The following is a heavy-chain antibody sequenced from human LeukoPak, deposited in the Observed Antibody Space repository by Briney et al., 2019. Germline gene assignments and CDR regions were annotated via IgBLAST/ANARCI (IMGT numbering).Heavy chain of an antibody. CDR1: GFSFSDAW. V-gene: IGHV3-15*07. CDR3: TICAGGSCYSTH. J-gene: IGHJ4*02. D-gene: IGHD2-15*01. CDR2: IKSETDSGTT. Sequence: PGGSLRLSCAASGFSFSDAWMSWIRQAPGKGLECVGLIKSETDSGTTGYAGPVKDRFRISRDDSASTVLLQMNSLKTEDTGVYYCTICAGGSCYSTHWGQGAPVIVSS.